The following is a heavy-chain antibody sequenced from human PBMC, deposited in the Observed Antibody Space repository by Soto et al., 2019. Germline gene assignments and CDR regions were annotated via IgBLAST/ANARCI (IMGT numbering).Heavy chain of an antibody. Sequence: GGSLRLSCAASGFTFSSYAMSWVRQAPGKGLEWVSAISGSGGSTYYADSVKGRFTISRDNSKNTLYLQMNSLRAEDTAVYYCAKGVELIRGVSSWFDPWGQGTLVTVSS. CDR1: GFTFSSYA. CDR2: ISGSGGST. D-gene: IGHD3-10*01. V-gene: IGHV3-23*01. J-gene: IGHJ5*02. CDR3: AKGVELIRGVSSWFDP.